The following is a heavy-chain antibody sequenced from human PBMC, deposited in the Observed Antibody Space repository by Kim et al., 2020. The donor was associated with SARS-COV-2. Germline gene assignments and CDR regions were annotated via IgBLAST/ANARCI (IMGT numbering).Heavy chain of an antibody. CDR1: GFSFSNYA. J-gene: IGHJ4*02. V-gene: IGHV3-23*01. CDR2: IGIGQRT. Sequence: GGSLRLSCAASGFSFSNYAMAWVRQAPGKGLEWVSAIGIGQRTYFADSVKGRFTISRDNSNSTQYLQMNSLTADDTALYYCARGTTGSGTTGLHQERYFDYWGQGTLVTVSS. D-gene: IGHD3-10*01. CDR3: ARGTTGSGTTGLHQERYFDY.